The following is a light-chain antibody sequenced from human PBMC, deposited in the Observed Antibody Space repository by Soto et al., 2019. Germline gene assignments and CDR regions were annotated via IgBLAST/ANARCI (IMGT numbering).Light chain of an antibody. CDR3: HQRSNWPIT. CDR1: QSVSSY. Sequence: EIVLTQSPATLSLSPGERATLSFRASQSVSSYLAWYQQKPGQAPRLLIYDASNRATGIPARFSGSGSGTDFTLTISSLEPEDFAVYYCHQRSNWPITFGQGTRPEI. V-gene: IGKV3-11*01. CDR2: DAS. J-gene: IGKJ5*01.